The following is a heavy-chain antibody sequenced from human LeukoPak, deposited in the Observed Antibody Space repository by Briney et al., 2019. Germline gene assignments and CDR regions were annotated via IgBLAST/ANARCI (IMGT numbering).Heavy chain of an antibody. V-gene: IGHV3-30*18. D-gene: IGHD3-16*01. CDR1: GFTFTTYG. Sequence: PGGTLRLSCSASGFTFTTYGMNWVRQAPGKGLEWVADMSYDGSDKDYADSVKGRFTISRDNSKNTLYLQMNSLRAEDTAVYYCAKDPWGDYYMDVWGKGTTVTISS. CDR2: MSYDGSDK. CDR3: AKDPWGDYYMDV. J-gene: IGHJ6*03.